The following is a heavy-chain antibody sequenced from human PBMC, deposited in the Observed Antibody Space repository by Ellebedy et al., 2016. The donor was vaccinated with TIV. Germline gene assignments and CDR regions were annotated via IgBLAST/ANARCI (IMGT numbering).Heavy chain of an antibody. V-gene: IGHV3-48*02. J-gene: IGHJ4*02. CDR3: ARDGAAYCGGDCSSPFDY. Sequence: GESLKISCAASGFTFNSYSMNWVRQSPGKGLEWVSYISSSSNIYYADSVKGRFTISRDNAKNSLYLQMNSLRDEETAVYYCARDGAAYCGGDCSSPFDYWGQGTLVTVSS. CDR1: GFTFNSYS. CDR2: ISSSSNI. D-gene: IGHD2-21*02.